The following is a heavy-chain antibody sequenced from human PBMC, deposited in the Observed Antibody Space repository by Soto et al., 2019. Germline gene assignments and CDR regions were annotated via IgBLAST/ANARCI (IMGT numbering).Heavy chain of an antibody. CDR3: VRPRLSGARGDWFDP. CDR2: VSGNGANT. J-gene: IGHJ5*02. D-gene: IGHD2-2*01. CDR1: GFTFGNYG. V-gene: IGHV3-23*01. Sequence: EAQLLESGGDLVQPGGSLRLSCAASGFTFGNYGMNWVRQIPGKGLAWVASVSGNGANTYYADPVKGRFTISRDNSKNMIYLQMNSLRIEDTAIYYCVRPRLSGARGDWFDPWGQGTLVVVS.